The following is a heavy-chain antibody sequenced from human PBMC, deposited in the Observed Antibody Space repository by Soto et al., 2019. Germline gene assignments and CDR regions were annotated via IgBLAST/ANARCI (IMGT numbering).Heavy chain of an antibody. Sequence: SETLSLTCAVYGGSFSGYYWSWIRQPPGKGLEWIGEINHSGSTNYNPSLKSRVTISVDTSKNQFSLKLSSVTAADTAVYYCARLISGGLQLWVLSYFDYWGQGTLVTVSS. D-gene: IGHD5-18*01. CDR1: GGSFSGYY. V-gene: IGHV4-34*01. CDR3: ARLISGGLQLWVLSYFDY. CDR2: INHSGST. J-gene: IGHJ4*02.